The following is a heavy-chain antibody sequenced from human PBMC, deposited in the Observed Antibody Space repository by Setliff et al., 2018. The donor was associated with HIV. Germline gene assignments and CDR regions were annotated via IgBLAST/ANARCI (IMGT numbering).Heavy chain of an antibody. CDR2: IYYSGST. J-gene: IGHJ4*02. V-gene: IGHV4-39*01. CDR1: GGSISSSSNY. Sequence: SETLSLTCTVSGGSISSSSNYWGWIRQPTGKGLEWIGNIYYSGSTYYNPSLKSRVTISVDMSKNQFSLMLTSVTAADTALHYCARHAHGCSNGICYMSDYWGQGSLVTFSS. CDR3: ARHAHGCSNGICYMSDY. D-gene: IGHD2-8*01.